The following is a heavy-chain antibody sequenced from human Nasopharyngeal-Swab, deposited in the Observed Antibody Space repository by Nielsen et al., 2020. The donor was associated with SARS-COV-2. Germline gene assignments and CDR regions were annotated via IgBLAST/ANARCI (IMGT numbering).Heavy chain of an antibody. J-gene: IGHJ5*02. CDR3: AREPGGIVAPGRHFDP. CDR2: ISAYNGNT. D-gene: IGHD6-13*01. CDR1: GYTFTSYG. Sequence: ASVKVSCKASGYTFTSYGISWVRQAPGQGLEWMGWISAYNGNTNYAQKLQGRVTMTTDTSTSTAYMELRSLTSEDTAVYFCAREPGGIVAPGRHFDPWGQGTLVTVSS. V-gene: IGHV1-18*01.